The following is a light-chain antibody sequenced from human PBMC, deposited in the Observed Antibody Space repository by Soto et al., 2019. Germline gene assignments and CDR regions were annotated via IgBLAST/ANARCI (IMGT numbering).Light chain of an antibody. CDR1: QSISSY. CDR3: QQSHSSPLT. CDR2: AAS. J-gene: IGKJ4*01. Sequence: DIQMTQSPSSLSASVGDRVTSTCRASQSISSYLNWYQQKPGKAPKLLIYAASSLQSGVPSRFSGSGSGTDFTLTISSLQPEDSAAYYCQQSHSSPLTFGGGTKVDIK. V-gene: IGKV1-39*01.